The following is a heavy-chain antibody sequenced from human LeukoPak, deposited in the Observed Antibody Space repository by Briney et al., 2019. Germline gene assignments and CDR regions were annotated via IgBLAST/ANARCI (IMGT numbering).Heavy chain of an antibody. Sequence: PGRSLRLSCAASGFTFSTYGMHWVRQAPGKGLEWVAVISYDGSNKFYGDSVKGRFTISRDNSKNTLYLQMNSLRAEDTAVYYCARVTLLGGFDYWGQGTLVTVSS. CDR1: GFTFSTYG. V-gene: IGHV3-30*03. CDR3: ARVTLLGGFDY. CDR2: ISYDGSNK. J-gene: IGHJ4*02. D-gene: IGHD2-8*02.